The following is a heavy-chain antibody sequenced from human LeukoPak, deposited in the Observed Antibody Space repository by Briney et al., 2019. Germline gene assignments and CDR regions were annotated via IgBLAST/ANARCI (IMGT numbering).Heavy chain of an antibody. D-gene: IGHD4-17*01. J-gene: IGHJ4*02. V-gene: IGHV1-3*01. CDR1: GYTFTSYA. Sequence: ASVKVSCKASGYTFTSYAMHWVRQAPGQRLEWMGWINAGNGNTKYSQKFQGRVTITRDTSASTAYMELSSLGSEDTAVYYCARSDVGYGDYFYWGQGTLVTVSS. CDR2: INAGNGNT. CDR3: ARSDVGYGDYFY.